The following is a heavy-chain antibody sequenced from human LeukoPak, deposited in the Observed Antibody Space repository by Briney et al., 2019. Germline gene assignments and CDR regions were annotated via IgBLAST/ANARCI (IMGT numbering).Heavy chain of an antibody. Sequence: GGSLRLSCAASGFTFSSYWMNWVRQAPGKGLEWVANINQYGSEKYYVDSVKGRFTISRDNAKNSLYLQMNSLRAEDTAVYCCARGGGNFDYWGQGTLVTVSS. V-gene: IGHV3-7*04. CDR2: INQYGSEK. D-gene: IGHD3-16*01. CDR3: ARGGGNFDY. J-gene: IGHJ4*02. CDR1: GFTFSSYW.